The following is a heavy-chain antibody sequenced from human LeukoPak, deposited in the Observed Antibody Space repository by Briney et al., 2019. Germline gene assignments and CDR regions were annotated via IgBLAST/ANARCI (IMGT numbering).Heavy chain of an antibody. V-gene: IGHV3-30*02. CDR1: GFTFSYYG. D-gene: IGHD1-14*01. CDR2: IRYDGNDK. J-gene: IGHJ4*02. CDR3: ARGRGNHFFFDY. Sequence: GGSLRLSCAASGFTFSYYGMHWVRQAPGKGLEWMAFIRYDGNDKFYADSVKGRFTISRDNAKNSLYLQMNSLRAEDTALYYCARGRGNHFFFDYWGQGTLVTVSS.